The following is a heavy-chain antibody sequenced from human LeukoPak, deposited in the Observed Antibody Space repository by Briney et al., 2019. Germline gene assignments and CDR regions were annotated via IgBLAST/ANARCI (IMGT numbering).Heavy chain of an antibody. Sequence: AGGSLRLCCSASGFTFSSYAMHWVRQAPGKGLEYVSAISSNGGSTYYADSVKGRFTISRDNSKNTLYLQMSSLRAEDTAVYYCVKASRSDILTGSDYWGQGTLVTVSS. D-gene: IGHD3-9*01. CDR3: VKASRSDILTGSDY. J-gene: IGHJ4*02. V-gene: IGHV3-64D*06. CDR2: ISSNGGST. CDR1: GFTFSSYA.